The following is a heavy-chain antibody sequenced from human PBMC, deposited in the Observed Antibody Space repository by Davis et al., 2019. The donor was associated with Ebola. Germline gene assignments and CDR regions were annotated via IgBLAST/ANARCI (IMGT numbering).Heavy chain of an antibody. V-gene: IGHV3-74*03. D-gene: IGHD2-2*01. CDR1: GFTFSTFW. CDR3: ARGRFYCSSTNCYWFDH. Sequence: GESLKISCEASGFTFSTFWMHWVRQVPGKGLVWVSYINNDEISTMYADSVKGRFTISRDNAKNTLYLQMNSLRAEDTAVYYCARGRFYCSSTNCYWFDHWGQGTLVTVSS. CDR2: INNDEIST. J-gene: IGHJ5*02.